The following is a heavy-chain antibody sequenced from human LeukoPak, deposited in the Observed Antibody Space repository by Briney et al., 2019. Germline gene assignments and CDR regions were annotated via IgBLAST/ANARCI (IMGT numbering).Heavy chain of an antibody. Sequence: PSETLSLTCAVYGGSFSGYYWSWIRQPPGKGLEWIGEINHSGSTNYNPSLKSRVTISVDTSKNQFSLKLSSVTAADTAVYYCATTAPYYYDSSGYSWGQGTLVTVSS. CDR3: ATTAPYYYDSSGYS. V-gene: IGHV4-34*01. J-gene: IGHJ4*02. CDR1: GGSFSGYY. CDR2: INHSGST. D-gene: IGHD3-22*01.